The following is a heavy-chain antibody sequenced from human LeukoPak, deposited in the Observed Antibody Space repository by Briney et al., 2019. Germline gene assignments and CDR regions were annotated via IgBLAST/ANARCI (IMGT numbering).Heavy chain of an antibody. V-gene: IGHV4-39*01. CDR2: VSYSGST. Sequence: SETLSLTCTVSGGSISSGGCYWDWIRQPPGKGLEGIGSVSYSGSTYYNPSPKSRIIISVDTTKNQFSLKVRSVTAADTAVYYCARRTYNPVGAIVYWGQGTLVTVSS. J-gene: IGHJ4*02. CDR1: GGSISSGGCY. D-gene: IGHD1-26*01. CDR3: ARRTYNPVGAIVY.